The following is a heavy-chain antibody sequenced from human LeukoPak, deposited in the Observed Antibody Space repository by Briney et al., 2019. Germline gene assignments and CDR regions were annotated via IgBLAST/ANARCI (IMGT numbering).Heavy chain of an antibody. CDR1: GGSISSSSYY. CDR3: ARGVSGGVFDY. V-gene: IGHV4-39*07. D-gene: IGHD3-3*01. J-gene: IGHJ4*02. CDR2: IYYSGST. Sequence: SETLSLTCTVSGGSISSSSYYWGWIRQPPGRGLEWIGSIYYSGSTYYNPSLKSRVTISVDRSKNQFSLKLSSVTAADTAVYYCARGVSGGVFDYWGQGTLVTVSS.